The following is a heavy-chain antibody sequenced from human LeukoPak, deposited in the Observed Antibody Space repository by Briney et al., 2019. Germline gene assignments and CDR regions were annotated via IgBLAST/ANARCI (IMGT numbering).Heavy chain of an antibody. V-gene: IGHV1-2*02. Sequence: GASVKVSCKASGYTFTGYYMHWVRQAPGQGLEWMGWINPNSGGTYYAQKFQGRVTMTRDTSISTAYMELSRLRSDDTAVYYCARLSPTVTTEGFDYWGQGTLVTVSS. CDR1: GYTFTGYY. CDR3: ARLSPTVTTEGFDY. J-gene: IGHJ4*02. CDR2: INPNSGGT. D-gene: IGHD4-17*01.